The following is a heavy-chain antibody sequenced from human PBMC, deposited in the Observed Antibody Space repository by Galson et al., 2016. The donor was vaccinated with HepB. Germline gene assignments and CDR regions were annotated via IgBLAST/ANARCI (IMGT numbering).Heavy chain of an antibody. CDR1: GFTLSGYR. V-gene: IGHV3-74*03. CDR3: GRAYDGLCDGYYLDI. J-gene: IGHJ4*02. D-gene: IGHD2-2*03. CDR2: IDTDDRTA. Sequence: SLRLSCAASGFTLSGYRMHWVRQVPGKGLVWISPIDTDDRTATYADSVKGRFTISRDKANNTLSLQMSSLAADDTAVYYCGRAYDGLCDGYYLDIWGQGTLVTVSA.